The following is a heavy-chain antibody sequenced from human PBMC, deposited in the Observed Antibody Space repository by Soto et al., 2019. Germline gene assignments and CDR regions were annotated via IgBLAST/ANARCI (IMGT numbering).Heavy chain of an antibody. CDR2: ISGDGGST. D-gene: IGHD3-22*01. Sequence: GSLRLSCAASGFTFDDYAMHWVRQAPGKGLEWVSLISGDGGSTYYADSVKGRFTISRDNSKNSLYLQMNSLRTEDTALYDCAKEDHYYDSSGYYYYYYGMDVWGQGTTVTVSS. CDR3: AKEDHYYDSSGYYYYYYGMDV. V-gene: IGHV3-43*02. CDR1: GFTFDDYA. J-gene: IGHJ6*02.